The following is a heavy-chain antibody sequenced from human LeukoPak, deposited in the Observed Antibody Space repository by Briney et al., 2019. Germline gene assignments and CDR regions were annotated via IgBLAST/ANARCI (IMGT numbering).Heavy chain of an antibody. J-gene: IGHJ4*02. D-gene: IGHD3-9*01. V-gene: IGHV4-34*01. CDR3: ARVPWYYDILTGYYFDY. CDR2: INHSGST. Sequence: SETLSLTCAVYGGSFSGYYWSWIRQPPGKGLEWIGEINHSGSTNYNPSLKSQVTISVDTSKNQFSLKLSSVTAADTAVYYCARVPWYYDILTGYYFDYWGQGTLVTVSS. CDR1: GGSFSGYY.